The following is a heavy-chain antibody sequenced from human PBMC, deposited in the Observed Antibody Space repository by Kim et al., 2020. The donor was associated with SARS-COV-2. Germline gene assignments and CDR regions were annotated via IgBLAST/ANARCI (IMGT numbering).Heavy chain of an antibody. V-gene: IGHV4-59*01. J-gene: IGHJ4*02. CDR1: GGSISSYY. D-gene: IGHD5-18*01. CDR3: ARGGYSYGSFDY. Sequence: SETLSLTCTVSGGSISSYYWSWIRQPPGKGLEWIGYIYYSGSTNYNPSLKSRVTISVDTSKNQFSLKLSSVTAADTAVYYCARGGYSYGSFDYWGQGTLV. CDR2: IYYSGST.